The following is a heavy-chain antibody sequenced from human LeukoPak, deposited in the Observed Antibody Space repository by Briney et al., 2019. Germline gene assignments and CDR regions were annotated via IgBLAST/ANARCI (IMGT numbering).Heavy chain of an antibody. CDR3: ARVNGDTAMVFDY. V-gene: IGHV4-4*02. CDR1: GGSISSSNW. Sequence: KTSETLSLTCAVSGGSISSSNWWSWVRQPPGKGLEWIGEIYHSGSTNYNPSLKSRVTISVDKSKNQFSLKLSSVTAADTAVYYCARVNGDTAMVFDYWGQGTLVTVSS. D-gene: IGHD5-18*01. J-gene: IGHJ4*02. CDR2: IYHSGST.